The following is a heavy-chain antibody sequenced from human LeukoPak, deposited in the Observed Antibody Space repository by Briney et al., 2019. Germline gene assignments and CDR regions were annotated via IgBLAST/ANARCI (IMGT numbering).Heavy chain of an antibody. D-gene: IGHD6-13*01. CDR2: ISSSSSYI. V-gene: IGHV3-21*04. J-gene: IGHJ6*02. Sequence: GGSLRLSCAASGFTFSSYSMNWVRQAPGKGLEWVSSISSSSSYIYYADSVKGRFTISRDNAKNSLYLQMNSLRGEDTAVYYCAKAVAAAGYHFYGMDVWGQGTTVTVSS. CDR3: AKAVAAAGYHFYGMDV. CDR1: GFTFSSYS.